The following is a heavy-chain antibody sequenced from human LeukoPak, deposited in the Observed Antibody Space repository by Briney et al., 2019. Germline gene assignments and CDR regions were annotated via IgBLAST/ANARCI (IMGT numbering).Heavy chain of an antibody. Sequence: ASVKVSCKASGYTFSSYGINWVRQATGQGLEWMGWMSPISGNTGFAQKFQGRLTMTRNTAINTAYMELSGLRSEDTAVYYCARESGDILVVPYYWGQGTLVTVSS. V-gene: IGHV1-8*01. CDR3: ARESGDILVVPYY. CDR1: GYTFSSYG. D-gene: IGHD2-2*01. CDR2: MSPISGNT. J-gene: IGHJ4*02.